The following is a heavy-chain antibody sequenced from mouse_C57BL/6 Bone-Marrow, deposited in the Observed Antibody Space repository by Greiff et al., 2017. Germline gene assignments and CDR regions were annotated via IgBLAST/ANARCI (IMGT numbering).Heavy chain of an antibody. V-gene: IGHV7-1*01. J-gene: IGHJ4*01. CDR1: GFTFSDFY. CDR2: SRNKANDYTT. CDR3: ARDGAPYDYDGGAMDY. Sequence: DVKLVESGGGLVQSGRSLRLSCATSGFTFSDFYMEWVRQAPGKGLEWIAASRNKANDYTTEYSASVKGRFIVSRDTSQSILYLQMNALRAEDTAIYYCARDGAPYDYDGGAMDYWGQGTSGTVSS. D-gene: IGHD2-4*01.